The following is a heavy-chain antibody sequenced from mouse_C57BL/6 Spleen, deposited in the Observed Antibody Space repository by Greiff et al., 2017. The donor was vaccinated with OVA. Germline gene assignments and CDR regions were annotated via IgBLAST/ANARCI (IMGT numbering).Heavy chain of an antibody. CDR3: ATNYYGSPHFDY. D-gene: IGHD1-1*01. CDR2: ISSGSSTI. Sequence: EVQLMESGGGLVKPGGSLKLSCAASGFTFSDYGMHWVRQAPEKGLEWVAYISSGSSTIYYADTVKGRFTISRDNAKNTLFLQMTSLRSEDTAMYYCATNYYGSPHFDYWGQGTTLTVSS. J-gene: IGHJ2*01. CDR1: GFTFSDYG. V-gene: IGHV5-17*01.